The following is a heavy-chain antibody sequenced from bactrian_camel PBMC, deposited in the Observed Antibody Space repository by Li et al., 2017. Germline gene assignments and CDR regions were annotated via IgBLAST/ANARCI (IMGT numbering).Heavy chain of an antibody. D-gene: IGHD1*01. V-gene: IGHV3S9*01. CDR1: GFPEGFPFSVYY. Sequence: HVQLVESGGGLVQPGESLRLSCAASGFPEGFPFSVYYMGWARQAPGAGLEWVSSIYSDGSRTNYVDSVKGRFTISRDNAKNTVNLQMNSLKPEDTAVYYCVRDYDGPARSYGMDYWGEGTQVTVS. J-gene: IGHJ7*01. CDR2: IYSDGSRT.